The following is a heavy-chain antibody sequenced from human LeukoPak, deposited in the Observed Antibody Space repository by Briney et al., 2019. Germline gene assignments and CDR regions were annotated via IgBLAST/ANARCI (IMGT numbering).Heavy chain of an antibody. CDR1: ARSISSSGYY. J-gene: IGHJ5*02. CDR3: AKIEDSGYDYRGWFDP. CDR2: IFYSGNT. V-gene: IGHV4-39*07. Sequence: SETLSLTCTVSARSISSSGYYWAWIRQPPGKGLECIGSIFYSGNTNYNPSLESRVTISLDTSKNQFSLKVTYVTAADTAVYYCAKIEDSGYDYRGWFDPWGQGTLVTVSS. D-gene: IGHD5-12*01.